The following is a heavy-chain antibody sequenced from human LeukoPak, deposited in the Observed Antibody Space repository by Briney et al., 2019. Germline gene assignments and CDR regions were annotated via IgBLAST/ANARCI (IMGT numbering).Heavy chain of an antibody. CDR1: GYSFTSYW. V-gene: IGHV5-51*01. D-gene: IGHD3-22*01. Sequence: PGESLKISCKGSGYSFTSYWIGWVRQMPGKGLEWMGIIYPGDSDTRYSPSFQGQVTISADKSISTAYLQWSSLKASDTAMYCCARRYYYDSSGYWTDAFDIWGQGTMVTVSS. J-gene: IGHJ3*02. CDR2: IYPGDSDT. CDR3: ARRYYYDSSGYWTDAFDI.